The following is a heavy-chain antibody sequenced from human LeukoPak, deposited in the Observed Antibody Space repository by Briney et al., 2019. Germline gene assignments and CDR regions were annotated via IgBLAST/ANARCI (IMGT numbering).Heavy chain of an antibody. CDR3: AKDPGFFTYMDV. J-gene: IGHJ6*03. CDR1: GFTFSSYG. V-gene: IGHV3-30*02. Sequence: GGSLRLSCAASGFTFSSYGMHWVRQAPGKGLEWVAFIRYDGSNKYYADSVTGRFTISRDDSKNTLDLQMNSLRAEDTAVYYCAKDPGFFTYMDVWGKGTTVTVSS. CDR2: IRYDGSNK. D-gene: IGHD3-3*01.